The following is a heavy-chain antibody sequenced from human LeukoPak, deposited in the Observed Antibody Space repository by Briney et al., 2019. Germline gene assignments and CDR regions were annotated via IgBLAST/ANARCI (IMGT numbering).Heavy chain of an antibody. CDR3: ARGGDYLFDY. Sequence: SETLSLTCAAYGGSFSGYYWSWIRQPPGKGLECIGYIYYSGTTNYNPSLKSRVTISVDTSKNQFSLKLRSVTAADTAVYYCARGGDYLFDYWGQGTLVTVSS. J-gene: IGHJ4*02. D-gene: IGHD4-17*01. V-gene: IGHV4-59*01. CDR1: GGSFSGYY. CDR2: IYYSGTT.